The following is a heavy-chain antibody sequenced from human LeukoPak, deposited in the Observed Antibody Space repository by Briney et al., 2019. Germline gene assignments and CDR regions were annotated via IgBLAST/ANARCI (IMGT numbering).Heavy chain of an antibody. D-gene: IGHD2-15*01. V-gene: IGHV4-39*07. CDR3: ARGQRDVVVVAATPYYYYYGMDV. J-gene: IGHJ6*02. CDR1: GGSISSGGYY. CDR2: INHSGST. Sequence: SETLSLTCTVSGGSISSGGYYWSWIRQPPGKGLEWIGEINHSGSTNYNPSLKSRVTISVDTSKNQFSLKLSSVTAADTAVYYCARGQRDVVVVAATPYYYYYGMDVWGQGTTVTVSS.